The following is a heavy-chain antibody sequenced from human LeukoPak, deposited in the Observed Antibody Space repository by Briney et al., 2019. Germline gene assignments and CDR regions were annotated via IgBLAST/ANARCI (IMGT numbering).Heavy chain of an antibody. Sequence: GGSLRLSCAASGFTFSSYAMSWVRQTPGKGLEWVSAISGSGGSTYYADSVKGRFTISRDNSKNTLYLQMNSLRAEDTAVYYCAKDRETASDYYYYGMDVWGQGTTVTVSS. D-gene: IGHD3-10*01. CDR3: AKDRETASDYYYYGMDV. V-gene: IGHV3-23*01. CDR2: ISGSGGST. CDR1: GFTFSSYA. J-gene: IGHJ6*02.